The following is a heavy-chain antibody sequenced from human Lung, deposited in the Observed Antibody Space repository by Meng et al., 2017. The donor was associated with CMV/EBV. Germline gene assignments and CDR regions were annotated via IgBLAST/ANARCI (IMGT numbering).Heavy chain of an antibody. CDR1: GSSLNNFW. D-gene: IGHD3-10*01. Sequence: ASMNFSCEAAGSSLNNFWMRGLRQGPGKGLLWVSRVDGAGAGIMYADSVKGRFTISRDPARNTVYLQMNNLRVDDTAVYYCVRDRGLGGIASWGQGTLVTVSS. CDR2: VDGAGAGI. J-gene: IGHJ4*02. CDR3: VRDRGLGGIAS. V-gene: IGHV3-74*03.